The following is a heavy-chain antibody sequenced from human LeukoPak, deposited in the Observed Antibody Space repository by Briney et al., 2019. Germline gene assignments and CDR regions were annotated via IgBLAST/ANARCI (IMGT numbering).Heavy chain of an antibody. D-gene: IGHD3-10*01. V-gene: IGHV3-49*04. Sequence: GGSLRLSCTASGFTFGDYAMSWVRQAPGKGLDWVGFIRSKTYGGTTEYAASVKGRFTISRDDSKSIAYLQMNSLKAEDTAVYYCTKWDGFDEWGQGTLVTVSS. J-gene: IGHJ4*02. CDR1: GFTFGDYA. CDR2: IRSKTYGGTT. CDR3: TKWDGFDE.